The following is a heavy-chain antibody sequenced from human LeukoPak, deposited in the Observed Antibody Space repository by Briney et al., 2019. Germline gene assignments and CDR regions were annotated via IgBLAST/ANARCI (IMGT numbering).Heavy chain of an antibody. V-gene: IGHV4-34*01. D-gene: IGHD2-21*01. CDR3: ARGVRGGGGKRGPRYYCGMDV. J-gene: IGHJ6*02. Sequence: SETLSLTCAVYGGSFSGYYWSWIRQPPGKGLEWIGEINHSGSTNYNPSLKSRVTISVDTSKNQFSLKLSSVTAADTAVYYCARGVRGGGGKRGPRYYCGMDVWGQGTTVTVSS. CDR1: GGSFSGYY. CDR2: INHSGST.